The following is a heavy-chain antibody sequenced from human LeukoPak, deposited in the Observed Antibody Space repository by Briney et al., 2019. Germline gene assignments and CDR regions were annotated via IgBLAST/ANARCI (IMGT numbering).Heavy chain of an antibody. CDR3: ARGATISETGYFDF. CDR2: IDHRGDT. CDR1: GGSFSRYY. D-gene: IGHD5-24*01. J-gene: IGHJ4*03. Sequence: SETLSLTCAVYGGSFSRYYWSWIRQSPGKGLEWIAEIDHRGDTNYNPSVKSRVTISVDTSRNQFSLKVRSLSAADTAVYYCARGATISETGYFDFWGQGTLVTVSS. V-gene: IGHV4-34*01.